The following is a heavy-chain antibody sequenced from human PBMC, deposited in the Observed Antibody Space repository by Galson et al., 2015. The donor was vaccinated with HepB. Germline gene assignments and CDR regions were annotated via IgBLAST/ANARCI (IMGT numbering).Heavy chain of an antibody. CDR1: GYTFTGYY. CDR3: AREVIVVVPAATPPEYGMDV. J-gene: IGHJ6*02. V-gene: IGHV1-2*02. Sequence: SVKVSCKASGYTFTGYYMHWVRQAPGQGLEWMGWINPNSGGTNYAQKFQGRVTMTRDTSISTAYMELSRLRSDDTAVYYCAREVIVVVPAATPPEYGMDVWGQGTTVTVSS. CDR2: INPNSGGT. D-gene: IGHD2-2*01.